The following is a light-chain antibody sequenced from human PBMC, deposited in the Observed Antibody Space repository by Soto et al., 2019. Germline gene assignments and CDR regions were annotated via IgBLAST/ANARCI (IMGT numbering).Light chain of an antibody. CDR3: QQSYSNPPT. J-gene: IGKJ1*01. Sequence: DIQMTQSPSSLSASVGDRVTITCRASQSISSYLNWYQQKPGKAPKLLIYAASSLQSGVPSRFSGSGSGTDFTLTISSLQPEDFATYSCQQSYSNPPTFGQGTKVEIK. CDR2: AAS. V-gene: IGKV1-39*01. CDR1: QSISSY.